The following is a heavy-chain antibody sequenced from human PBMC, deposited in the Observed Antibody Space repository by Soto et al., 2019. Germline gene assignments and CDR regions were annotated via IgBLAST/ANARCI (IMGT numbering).Heavy chain of an antibody. D-gene: IGHD3-22*01. J-gene: IGHJ3*02. CDR2: IYHSGST. CDR3: ASHYDNDTSRSDAFDI. V-gene: IGHV4-31*03. CDR1: GGSISSGGYY. Sequence: QVQLQESGPGLVKPSQTLSLTCTASGGSISSGGYYWSWIRQHPGKGLEWIVYIYHSGSTYYSPHLRTRITISLATSKNPLTLQFCSVTAADTAVYNCASHYDNDTSRSDAFDIWGQGTMVTVSS.